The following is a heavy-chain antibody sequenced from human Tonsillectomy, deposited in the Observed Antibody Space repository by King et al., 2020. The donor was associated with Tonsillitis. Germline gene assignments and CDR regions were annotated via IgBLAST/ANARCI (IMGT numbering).Heavy chain of an antibody. CDR2: INPNSGVT. CDR1: GYSFTNYY. Sequence: QEQLVQSGAEVRKPGASVKVSCKASGYSFTNYYLHWVRQAPGQRLEYMGWINPNSGVTNCAQTFQDRVTLTRDTSISTAYMELSRLGSDDSAVYYCARDLRLVDLLYYSFYGLDVWGQGTTVTVSS. D-gene: IGHD3-10*01. J-gene: IGHJ6*02. V-gene: IGHV1-2*02. CDR3: ARDLRLVDLLYYSFYGLDV.